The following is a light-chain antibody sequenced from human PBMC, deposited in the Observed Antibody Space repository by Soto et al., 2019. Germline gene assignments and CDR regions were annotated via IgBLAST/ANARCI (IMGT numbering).Light chain of an antibody. J-gene: IGKJ4*02. CDR2: AAS. CDR3: QQCDSCPRT. Sequence: EILMTQSPATLSASPGERATLTCRASQSIGSTLDWYQQKPGKAPRLLIYAASTWASGVPARFSGSASGTEFTLTITSLQSEDFAAYYCQQCDSCPRTFGGGTKVESK. V-gene: IGKV3-15*01. CDR1: QSIGST.